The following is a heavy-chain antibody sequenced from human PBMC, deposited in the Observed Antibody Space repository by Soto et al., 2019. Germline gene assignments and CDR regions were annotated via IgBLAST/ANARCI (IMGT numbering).Heavy chain of an antibody. J-gene: IGHJ4*02. CDR2: ISYEGSNK. Sequence: QVQLVEAGGGVVQPGRSLRLSCAASGFTFSSYAMHWVRQAPGKALKWVAVISYEGSNKYYADSVKGRFTISRDNSENTLHLPMNSLRAEDTAVYYCARESVYYFDYWGQGTLVTVSS. V-gene: IGHV3-30-3*01. CDR1: GFTFSSYA. CDR3: ARESVYYFDY.